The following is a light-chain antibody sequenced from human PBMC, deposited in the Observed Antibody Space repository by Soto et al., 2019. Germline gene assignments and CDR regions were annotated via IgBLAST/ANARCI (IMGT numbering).Light chain of an antibody. CDR2: AFS. CDR1: SSDVGGYNY. J-gene: IGLJ1*01. V-gene: IGLV2-14*01. Sequence: QSALPQPDSVSGSPGQSSTISCTGTSSDVGGYNYVSWYQHHAGKAPRLMIYAFSNRPSGVSHRFSGSRSGNTASLTISGLQAEDEADYYCSSYTSGTTLYVFGTGTKLTVL. CDR3: SSYTSGTTLYV.